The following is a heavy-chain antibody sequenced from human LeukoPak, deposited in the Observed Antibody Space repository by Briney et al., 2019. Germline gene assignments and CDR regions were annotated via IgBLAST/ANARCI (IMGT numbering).Heavy chain of an antibody. CDR1: GFTFSSYG. V-gene: IGHV3-30*18. CDR2: ISYDGSNK. D-gene: IGHD2-21*01. Sequence: PGGSLRLSCAASGFTFSSYGMHWVRQAPGKGLEWVAVISYDGSNKYYADSVKGRFTISRDNSKNTLYLQMNSLRAEDTAVYYCAKESGHMDYYYYYMDVWGKGTTVTVSS. J-gene: IGHJ6*03. CDR3: AKESGHMDYYYYYMDV.